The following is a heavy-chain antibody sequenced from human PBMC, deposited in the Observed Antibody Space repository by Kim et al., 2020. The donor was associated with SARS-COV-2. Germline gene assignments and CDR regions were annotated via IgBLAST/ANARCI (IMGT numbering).Heavy chain of an antibody. J-gene: IGHJ6*02. CDR3: ARDFKRQYSSGWYDYGMDV. V-gene: IGHV4-59*01. D-gene: IGHD6-19*01. Sequence: SRVTISVDTSKNQFSLKLSSVTAADTAVYYCARDFKRQYSSGWYDYGMDVWGQGTTVTVSS.